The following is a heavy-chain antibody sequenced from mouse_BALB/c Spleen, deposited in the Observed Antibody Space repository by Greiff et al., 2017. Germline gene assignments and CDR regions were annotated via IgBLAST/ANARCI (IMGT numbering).Heavy chain of an antibody. CDR2: IRSKSNNYAT. CDR1: GFTFNTYA. V-gene: IGHV10-3*03. CDR3: VREDWYFDV. J-gene: IGHJ1*01. Sequence: DVMLVESGGGLVQPKGSLKLSCAASGFTFNTYAMHWVCQAPGKGLEWVARIRSKSNNYATYYADSVKDRFTISRDDSQSMLYLQMNNLKTEDTAMYYCVREDWYFDVWGAGTTVTVSS.